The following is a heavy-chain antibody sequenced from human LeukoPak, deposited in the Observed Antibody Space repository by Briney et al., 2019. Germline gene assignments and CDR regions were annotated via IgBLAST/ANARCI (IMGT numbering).Heavy chain of an antibody. J-gene: IGHJ6*03. Sequence: AESLTLSCAASAYTFSSYAICGVRQAPPKELHWVSAISGSCGSIYHADSVKCRFTISRDNSKNKLYLQMNSVRAEDTAVYYCAKEESVWNYSTGDYYDYMDVWGKGTTVTVS. CDR1: AYTFSSYA. V-gene: IGHV3-23*01. CDR3: AKEESVWNYSTGDYYDYMDV. D-gene: IGHD1-7*01. CDR2: ISGSCGSI.